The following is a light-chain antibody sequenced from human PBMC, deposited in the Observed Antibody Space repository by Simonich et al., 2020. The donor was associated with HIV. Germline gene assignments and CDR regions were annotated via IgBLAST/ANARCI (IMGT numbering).Light chain of an antibody. Sequence: DIVMTQSPDSLAVSLGERATINCKSSQSVLYSSNNKNYLAWYQQKPGQPPKLLIYWVSTRESGVPDRFSGSGSGTDFTLTISSLQAEDVAVYYCQQYYSTPLITFGQGTRLEIK. CDR3: QQYYSTPLIT. J-gene: IGKJ5*01. V-gene: IGKV4-1*01. CDR1: QSVLYSSNNKNY. CDR2: WVS.